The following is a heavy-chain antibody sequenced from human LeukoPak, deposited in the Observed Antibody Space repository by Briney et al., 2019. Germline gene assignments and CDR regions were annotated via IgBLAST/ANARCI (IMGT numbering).Heavy chain of an antibody. Sequence: ASVKVSCKASGYTFTGYYLHWVRQAPGQGLEWMGWIHPNSGGSNYAQKFQGRVTMTRDTSISTAYMELSRLRSDDTAVYYCARTVTIFGVVRMDAFDIWGQGTMVTVSS. CDR3: ARTVTIFGVVRMDAFDI. CDR1: GYTFTGYY. V-gene: IGHV1-2*02. CDR2: IHPNSGGS. J-gene: IGHJ3*02. D-gene: IGHD3-3*01.